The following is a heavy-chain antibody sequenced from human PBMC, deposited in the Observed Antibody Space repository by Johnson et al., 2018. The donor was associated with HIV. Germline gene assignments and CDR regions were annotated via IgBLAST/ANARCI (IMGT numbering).Heavy chain of an antibody. V-gene: IGHV3-33*08. CDR1: GFTFSSYG. D-gene: IGHD5/OR15-5a*01. CDR3: AREGVSPANAFDI. CDR2: ISFAGVKK. J-gene: IGHJ3*02. Sequence: QVKLVESGGGVVQPGRSLRLSCAASGFTFSSYGMAWVRQAPGKGLEWVTVISFAGVKKYYADSVKGRFTISRDNSKNTLYLQMNSLRAEDTALYYCAREGVSPANAFDIWGQGTLVTVSS.